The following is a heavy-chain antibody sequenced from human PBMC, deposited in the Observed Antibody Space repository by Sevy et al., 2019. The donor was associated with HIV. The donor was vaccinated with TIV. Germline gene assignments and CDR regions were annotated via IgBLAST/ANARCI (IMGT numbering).Heavy chain of an antibody. CDR2: INESGIT. V-gene: IGHV4-34*01. CDR3: ARSPPVVVVPGAPSWFDP. CDR1: DGSFSGYY. J-gene: IGHJ5*02. Sequence: SETLSLTCAVHDGSFSGYYWNWIRQLPGKGLEWIGEINESGITYYIPSLKSRVTISVDTSKKQFSLKLNSVTAADTAVYFCARSPPVVVVPGAPSWFDPWGQGTLVTVSS. D-gene: IGHD2-2*01.